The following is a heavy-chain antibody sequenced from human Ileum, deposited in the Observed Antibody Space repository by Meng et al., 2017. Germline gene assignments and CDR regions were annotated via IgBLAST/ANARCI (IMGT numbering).Heavy chain of an antibody. CDR2: IIPIFGTA. Sequence: SVKVSCKASGDTFSSYDISWVRQAPGQGLEWMGRIIPIFGTADYAQKFQGRVTITADESTSTAYMEMSSLRSEDTAVYYCANGVVTIDAFDIWGQGTMVTVSS. CDR1: GDTFSSYD. CDR3: ANGVVTIDAFDI. D-gene: IGHD3-3*01. J-gene: IGHJ3*02. V-gene: IGHV1-69*13.